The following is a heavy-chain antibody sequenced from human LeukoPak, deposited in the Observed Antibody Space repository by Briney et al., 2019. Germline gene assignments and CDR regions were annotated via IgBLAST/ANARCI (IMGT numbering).Heavy chain of an antibody. CDR2: ISTYNGNT. Sequence: ASVKLSCKASGYIFTSFGFTWLRQAPGQGREWMGWISTYNGNTNYAQKLQGRVTMTTDTFTSTAYMELRSLRSDDTAVYYCSRGDYAANWFDPWGQGPLVTVSS. CDR3: SRGDYAANWFDP. J-gene: IGHJ5*02. V-gene: IGHV1-18*01. CDR1: GYIFTSFG. D-gene: IGHD4-17*01.